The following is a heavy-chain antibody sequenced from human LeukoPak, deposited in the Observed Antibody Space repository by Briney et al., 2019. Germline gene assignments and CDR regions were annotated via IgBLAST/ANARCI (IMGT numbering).Heavy chain of an antibody. V-gene: IGHV4-59*01. CDR2: IYYTGVT. J-gene: IGHJ4*02. CDR3: ARGGSGYPLDY. D-gene: IGHD3-22*01. CDR1: SGSMSSYY. Sequence: SETLSLTCAVSSGSMSSYYWSWIRQPPGKGLEWIGYIYYTGVTNYSPSLKRRLTISLDTAMKQFSLNLRSATAADTAMYYCARGGSGYPLDYWGKGTLVTVSS.